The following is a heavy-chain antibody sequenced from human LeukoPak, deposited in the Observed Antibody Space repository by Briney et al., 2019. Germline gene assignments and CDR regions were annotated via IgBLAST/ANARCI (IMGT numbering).Heavy chain of an antibody. Sequence: SETLSLTCIVSGVSISGSYWSWIRQPPGKGLEWIGYIYHFGSSNYNPSLKRRLTISVDASKNQFSLRLSSATAADTAIYYCAKYSASDSDAFDIWGQGAMVTVSS. CDR2: IYHFGSS. CDR3: AKYSASDSDAFDI. J-gene: IGHJ3*02. CDR1: GVSISGSY. D-gene: IGHD4-11*01. V-gene: IGHV4-59*03.